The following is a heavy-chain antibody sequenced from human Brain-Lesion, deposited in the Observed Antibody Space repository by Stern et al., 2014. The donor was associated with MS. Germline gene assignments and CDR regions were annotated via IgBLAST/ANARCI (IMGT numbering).Heavy chain of an antibody. CDR3: ARTGDDFGDYSLSY. D-gene: IGHD4-17*01. V-gene: IGHV4-39*01. Sequence: QMQLVESGPGLVKPSETLSLTCTVSGGSINTNNYYWGWIRQPPGKGLEWIGNIYSSGSTFYSPSLKSRVTMSVDTSTNQFSLTLGSVTAADTAVYYCARTGDDFGDYSLSYWGQGTLVTVSS. CDR2: IYSSGST. CDR1: GGSINTNNYY. J-gene: IGHJ4*02.